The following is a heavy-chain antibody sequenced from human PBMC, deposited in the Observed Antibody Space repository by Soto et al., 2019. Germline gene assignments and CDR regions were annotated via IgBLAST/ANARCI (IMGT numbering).Heavy chain of an antibody. J-gene: IGHJ4*02. CDR1: GFTFSNAW. Sequence: EVQLVESGGGLVKPGGSLRLSCAASGFTFSNAWMSWVRQAPGKGLEWVGRIKSKTDGGTTDYAAPVKGSFTISRDDSKNTLYLQMNSLKTEDTAVYYCTTEVYYDYIWGSYRHFDYWGQGTLVTVSS. V-gene: IGHV3-15*01. CDR3: TTEVYYDYIWGSYRHFDY. D-gene: IGHD3-16*02. CDR2: IKSKTDGGTT.